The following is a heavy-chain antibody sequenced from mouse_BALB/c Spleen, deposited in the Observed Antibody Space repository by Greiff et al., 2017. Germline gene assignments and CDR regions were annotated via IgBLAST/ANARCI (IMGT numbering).Heavy chain of an antibody. CDR1: GFTFSSYA. J-gene: IGHJ2*01. CDR2: ISSGGSYT. CDR3: AREKGGGYFDY. V-gene: IGHV5-9-4*01. Sequence: EVMLVESGGGLVKPGGSLKLSCAASGFTFSSYAMSWVRQSPEQRLEWVAEISSGGSYTYYPDTVTGRFTIARDNAKNTLYLELSSLRSEDTAMFYCAREKGGGYFDYWGQGTTLTVSS.